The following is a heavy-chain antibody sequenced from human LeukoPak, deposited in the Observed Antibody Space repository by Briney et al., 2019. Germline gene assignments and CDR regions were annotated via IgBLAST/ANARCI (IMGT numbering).Heavy chain of an antibody. CDR1: GYTFTSYG. V-gene: IGHV1-18*01. D-gene: IGHD3-10*01. CDR2: ISPDHGDT. CDR3: ASGSYYFDY. J-gene: IGHJ4*02. Sequence: ASVKVSCKASGYTFTSYGISWVRQAPGQGLQWMGLISPDHGDTKSAQNLQGRVILTTDTSTSTAYMELRSLRSDDTAVYYCASGSYYFDYLGQGTLVTVSS.